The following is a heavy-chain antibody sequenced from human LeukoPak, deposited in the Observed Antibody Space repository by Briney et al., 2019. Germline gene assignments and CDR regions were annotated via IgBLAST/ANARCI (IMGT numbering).Heavy chain of an antibody. D-gene: IGHD2-2*01. CDR3: AREEDIVVVPAAPPDY. Sequence: GGSLRLSCVASGFTFSSYAMHWVRQAPGKGLEWVAVISYDGSNKYYADSVKGRFTISRDNSKNTLYLQMNSLRAEDTAVYYCAREEDIVVVPAAPPDYWGQGTLVTVSS. CDR1: GFTFSSYA. V-gene: IGHV3-30*04. J-gene: IGHJ4*02. CDR2: ISYDGSNK.